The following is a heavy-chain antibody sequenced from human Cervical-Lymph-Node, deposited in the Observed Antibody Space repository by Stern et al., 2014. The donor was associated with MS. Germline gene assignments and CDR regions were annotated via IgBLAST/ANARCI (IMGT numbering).Heavy chain of an antibody. Sequence: QLQLQESGPGLVKPSETLSLTCSVSGGSISSYYWNWIRQPPGKGLEWIANVHYSGTTNYNPPLKSRFPILLDTSRNKISLKLTSGTAADTAVYYCAGSGTYYPDYWGQGILVTVSS. CDR3: AGSGTYYPDY. J-gene: IGHJ4*02. CDR2: VHYSGTT. D-gene: IGHD3-3*01. V-gene: IGHV4-59*08. CDR1: GGSISSYY.